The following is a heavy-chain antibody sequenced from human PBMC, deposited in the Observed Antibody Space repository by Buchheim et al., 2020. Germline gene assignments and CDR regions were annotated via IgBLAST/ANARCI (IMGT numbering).Heavy chain of an antibody. CDR3: ARGGCSGSNCYRYNWFDP. Sequence: QVQLVQSEAEMKKPGASVKVSCKASGYTFMDYYMHWVRQAPGQGPEWMGWINPKSGGTFLARKFQGSVSMTWDTSITTAYMELSRLRSADTAVYYCARGGCSGSNCYRYNWFDPWGQGTL. V-gene: IGHV1-2*04. CDR1: GYTFMDYY. CDR2: INPKSGGT. D-gene: IGHD2-15*01. J-gene: IGHJ5*02.